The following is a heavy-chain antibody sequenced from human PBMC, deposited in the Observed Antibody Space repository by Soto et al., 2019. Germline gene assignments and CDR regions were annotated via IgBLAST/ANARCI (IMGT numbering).Heavy chain of an antibody. V-gene: IGHV6-1*01. CDR3: ARDGGYSYGWRYYGMDV. J-gene: IGHJ6*02. Sequence: PXQTLSLTCVISRDSVSSNSAACNWIRHSPSRGLEWLGRTYYRSKWYNDYAVSVKSRITINPDTSKNQFSLQLNSVTPEDTAVYYCARDGGYSYGWRYYGMDVWGQGTKVTVYS. CDR2: TYYRSKWYN. D-gene: IGHD5-18*01. CDR1: RDSVSSNSAA.